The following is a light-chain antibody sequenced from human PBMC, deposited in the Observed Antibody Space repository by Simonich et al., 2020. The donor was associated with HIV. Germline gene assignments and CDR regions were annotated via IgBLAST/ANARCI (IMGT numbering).Light chain of an antibody. J-gene: IGKJ1*01. CDR3: MQSKQLPWT. CDR2: EVS. CDR1: QSLLHSDGKTD. Sequence: DIVMTQTPLSLSVTPGQPASSSCNSSQSLLHSDGKTDLYWYLQKPGQSPQLLMYEVSNRFSGVPDRFSGSGSGTDFTLKNSRVEAEDVGVYYCMQSKQLPWTFGQGTKVEIK. V-gene: IGKV2D-29*02.